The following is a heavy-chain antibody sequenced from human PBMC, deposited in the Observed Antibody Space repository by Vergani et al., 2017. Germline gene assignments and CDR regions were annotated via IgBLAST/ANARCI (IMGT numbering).Heavy chain of an antibody. Sequence: QVQLVQSGAELKKPGASVRVSCKASGYTFSDYYIHWVRQASGQGPEWLGWMNPDDGDTMYAEKFKGKVTMTRVTSLSTGYMDLTRLTSDDTAVYYCARDDARDQLLRWGMDVWGQGTTVTVSS. CDR1: GYTFSDYY. J-gene: IGHJ6*02. CDR2: MNPDDGDT. CDR3: ARDDARDQLLRWGMDV. V-gene: IGHV1-2*02. D-gene: IGHD2-2*01.